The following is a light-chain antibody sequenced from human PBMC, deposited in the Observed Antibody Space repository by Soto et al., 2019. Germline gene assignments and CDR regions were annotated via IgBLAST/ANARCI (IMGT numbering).Light chain of an antibody. CDR1: QSVSSSY. V-gene: IGKV3-20*01. CDR3: QQYVRSPWT. J-gene: IGKJ1*01. Sequence: EIVLTQSPGTLSLSPGERATLSCRASQSVSSSYLAWYQQKGGQAPRLLIYGASSRATGIPDRFSGSGSGTDFTLTISRLEPEDFAVYYCQQYVRSPWTFGQGIKVEIK. CDR2: GAS.